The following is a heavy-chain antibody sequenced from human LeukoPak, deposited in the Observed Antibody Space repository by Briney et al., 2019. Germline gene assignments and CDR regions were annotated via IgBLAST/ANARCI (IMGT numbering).Heavy chain of an antibody. V-gene: IGHV3-21*01. CDR2: ISRSSNYI. CDR3: ARGENNYGYYYFDY. J-gene: IGHJ4*02. CDR1: GFTFSSYS. D-gene: IGHD5-24*01. Sequence: PGGSLRLSCAASGFTFSSYSMNWVRQAPGKGLEWVSSISRSSNYIYYADSVKGRFTISRDNAKSSLYLQINSLRAEDTSVYYCARGENNYGYYYFDYRGQGTLVTVSS.